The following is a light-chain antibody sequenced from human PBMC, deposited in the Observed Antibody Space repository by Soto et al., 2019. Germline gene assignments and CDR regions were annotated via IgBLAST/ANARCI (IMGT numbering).Light chain of an antibody. CDR3: QSYDSSLSGLV. CDR1: SSNIGAGYD. CDR2: GNS. V-gene: IGLV1-40*01. Sequence: QSVLTQPPSVSGAPGQRVTISCTGSSSNIGAGYDVHWYQQLPGTAPKLLIYGNSNRPSGVPDRFFGSKSGTSASLAITGLQAEDEADYYCQSYDSSLSGLVFGTGTKLTVL. J-gene: IGLJ1*01.